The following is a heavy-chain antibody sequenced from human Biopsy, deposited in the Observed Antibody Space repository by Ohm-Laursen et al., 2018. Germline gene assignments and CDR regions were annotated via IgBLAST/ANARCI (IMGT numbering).Heavy chain of an antibody. CDR3: AAYYYDSSGYFYAFHY. D-gene: IGHD3-22*01. CDR1: GVSISTYY. J-gene: IGHJ4*02. CDR2: IYYGGST. Sequence: SETLSLTCAVSGVSISTYYWSWIRQSPGRGLEWIAYIYYGGSTDYNPSLKSRVTISLDTSKNQFSLKLSYVTAADTAMYYCAAYYYDSSGYFYAFHYWGQGTLVTVSS. V-gene: IGHV4-59*08.